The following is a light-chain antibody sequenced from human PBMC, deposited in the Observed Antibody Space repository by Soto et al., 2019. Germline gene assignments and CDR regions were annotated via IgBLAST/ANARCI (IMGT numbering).Light chain of an antibody. V-gene: IGKV3-15*01. CDR1: QSVSSN. Sequence: EIVMTQSPATLSVSPGERATLSCRASQSVSSNLAWYQQKPGQAPRVLIYGASTRATGIPARFSGSGSGTEFSLTISRLQSEDFADYYCQQYNNWPLTFGGGTKVEIK. CDR3: QQYNNWPLT. J-gene: IGKJ4*01. CDR2: GAS.